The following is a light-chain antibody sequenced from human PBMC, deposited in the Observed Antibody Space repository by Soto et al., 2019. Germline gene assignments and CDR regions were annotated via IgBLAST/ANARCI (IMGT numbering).Light chain of an antibody. V-gene: IGLV2-11*01. J-gene: IGLJ1*01. Sequence: QSALTQPRSVSGSPGQSVTISCTGTSTDVGGYNYVSWYHQHPGKVPKLMLYDVSKRPSGVPDRFSGSKSVNTASLTISGLQDEDDADYYCCSYAGRDTLYVFGSGTKLTVL. CDR2: DVS. CDR3: CSYAGRDTLYV. CDR1: STDVGGYNY.